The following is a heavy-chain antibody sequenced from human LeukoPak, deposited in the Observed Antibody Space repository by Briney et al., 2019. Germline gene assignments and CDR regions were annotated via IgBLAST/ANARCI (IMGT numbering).Heavy chain of an antibody. Sequence: GGSLRLSCAASGFTFSSYEMNWIRQAPGKGLEWVSYISSSGSTIYYADSVKGRFTISRDNAKNSLYLQMNSLRAEDTAVYYCAKVVGYNFWSGFDYWGQGALVTVSS. CDR2: ISSSGSTI. CDR1: GFTFSSYE. D-gene: IGHD3-3*01. CDR3: AKVVGYNFWSGFDY. J-gene: IGHJ4*02. V-gene: IGHV3-48*03.